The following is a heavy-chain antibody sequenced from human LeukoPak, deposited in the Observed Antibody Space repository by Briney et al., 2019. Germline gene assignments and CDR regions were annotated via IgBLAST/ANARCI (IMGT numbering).Heavy chain of an antibody. CDR3: AKGLRWFGDFYFNFFDY. Sequence: SQTLSLTCAISGDSVSSNSAAWNWIRQSPSRGLEWLGRTYYRSKWYNDYAVSVKSRITINPDTSKNQFSLQLNSVTPEDTAVYYCAKGLRWFGDFYFNFFDYWGQGILVTVSS. V-gene: IGHV6-1*01. CDR2: TYYRSKWYN. CDR1: GDSVSSNSAA. D-gene: IGHD3-10*01. J-gene: IGHJ4*02.